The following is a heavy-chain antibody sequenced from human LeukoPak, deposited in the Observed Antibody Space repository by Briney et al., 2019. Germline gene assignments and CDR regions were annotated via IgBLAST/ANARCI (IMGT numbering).Heavy chain of an antibody. V-gene: IGHV3-66*01. CDR1: GFTVSSNY. Sequence: PGGSLRLSCAASGFTVSSNYMSWVRQAPGKGLEWVSVIYSGGSTYYADSVKGRSTISRDNSKNTLYLQMNSLRAEDTAVYYCARYHYYYGMDVWGQGTTVTVSS. CDR3: ARYHYYYGMDV. J-gene: IGHJ6*02. CDR2: IYSGGST.